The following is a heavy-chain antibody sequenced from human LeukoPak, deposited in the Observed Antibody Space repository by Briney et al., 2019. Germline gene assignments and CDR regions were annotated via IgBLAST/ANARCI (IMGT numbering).Heavy chain of an antibody. CDR2: IYTSGST. J-gene: IGHJ1*01. D-gene: IGHD6-13*01. CDR1: GGSISSGSYY. CDR3: ARIAAAGTYFQY. V-gene: IGHV4-61*02. Sequence: PSETLSLTCTVSGGSISSGSYYWSWIRQPAGKGLEWIGRIYTSGSTNYNPSLKSRVTISVDTSKNQFSLKLSSVTAADTAVYYCARIAAAGTYFQYWGQGTLVTVSS.